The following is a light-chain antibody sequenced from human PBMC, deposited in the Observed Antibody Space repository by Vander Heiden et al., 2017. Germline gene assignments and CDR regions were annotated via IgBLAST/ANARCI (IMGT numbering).Light chain of an antibody. V-gene: IGKV1-5*01. J-gene: IGKJ1*01. CDR1: QSISTW. CDR3: QQYNRYSRT. CDR2: AAS. Sequence: DIQMTQSPSTLSASVGDRVTITCRASQSISTWLAWYQQKPGKAPKLLTYAASTLESGVPSRFSGSGSGTEFTLTINSLQADDFATYHCQQYNRYSRTFGQGTKVXIK.